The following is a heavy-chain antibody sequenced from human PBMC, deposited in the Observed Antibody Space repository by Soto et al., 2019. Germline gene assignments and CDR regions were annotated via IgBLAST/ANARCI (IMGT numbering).Heavy chain of an antibody. CDR1: GGFVNSDTHS. CDR3: ARFVRSCSATTCSTRADV. CDR2: IYSGGST. J-gene: IGHJ6*02. V-gene: IGHV4-61*01. Sequence: QVQLQESGPGLVKPSETLSLTCTVSGGFVNSDTHSWSWIRQTPGKRLEWIGFIYSGGSTKNPSLRSRVTISVDTSKNQCSLKLRSVIVADTAVYHCARFVRSCSATTCSTRADVWGQGITVTVSS. D-gene: IGHD2-2*01.